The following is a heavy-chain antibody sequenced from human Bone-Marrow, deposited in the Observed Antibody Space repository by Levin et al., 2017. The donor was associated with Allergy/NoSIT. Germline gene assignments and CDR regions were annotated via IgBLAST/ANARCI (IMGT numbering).Heavy chain of an antibody. CDR2: ISSGSSHI. CDR1: GLSFSNYD. J-gene: IGHJ6*02. CDR3: ASWAMFYYDGSDFDYFYYGMDV. Sequence: PGGSLRLSCAASGLSFSNYDMNWVRQAPGKGLEWVSSISSGSSHIDYADSVKGRFTISRDNAKNSLYLQMNSLRLADTAVYFCASWAMFYYDGSDFDYFYYGMDVWGQGTTVTVSS. D-gene: IGHD3-16*01. V-gene: IGHV3-21*06.